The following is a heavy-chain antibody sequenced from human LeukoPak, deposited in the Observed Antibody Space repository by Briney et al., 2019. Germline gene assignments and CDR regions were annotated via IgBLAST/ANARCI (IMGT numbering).Heavy chain of an antibody. D-gene: IGHD7-27*01. Sequence: PSETLSLTCAVYGGSFSGYYWSWIRQPPGKGLEWIGEINHSGSTNYNPSLKSRVTISVDTAKNQFSLKLSSVTAADTAVYHCARGGTGDHFDYWGQGTLVTVSS. CDR3: ARGGTGDHFDY. CDR2: INHSGST. J-gene: IGHJ4*02. CDR1: GGSFSGYY. V-gene: IGHV4-34*01.